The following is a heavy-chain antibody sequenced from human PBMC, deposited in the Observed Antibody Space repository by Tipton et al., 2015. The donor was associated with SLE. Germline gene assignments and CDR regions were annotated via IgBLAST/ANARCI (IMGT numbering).Heavy chain of an antibody. CDR3: ARGSTGIVVVPAAHYYYYYMDV. Sequence: TLSLTCAVYGGSFSGYYWSWIRQPPGKGLEWIGEINHSGSTNYNPSLKSRVTISVDTSKNQFSLKLSSATAADTAVYYCARGSTGIVVVPAAHYYYYYMDVWGKGTTVTVSS. V-gene: IGHV4-34*01. CDR2: INHSGST. CDR1: GGSFSGYY. D-gene: IGHD2-2*01. J-gene: IGHJ6*03.